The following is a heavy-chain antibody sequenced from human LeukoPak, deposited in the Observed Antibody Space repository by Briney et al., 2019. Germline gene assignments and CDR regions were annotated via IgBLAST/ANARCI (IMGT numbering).Heavy chain of an antibody. CDR1: GFTFSAYA. CDR2: MGSDNKP. Sequence: GGSLRLSCEASGFTFSAYAMTWVRQAPGQGLEWVSAMGSDNKPHYSESVKGRFAISRDNSKSMLFLQLNSLRAEDTALYYCARSWYGSSWYYFDYWGQGTLVTVSS. CDR3: ARSWYGSSWYYFDY. J-gene: IGHJ4*02. V-gene: IGHV3-23*05. D-gene: IGHD6-13*01.